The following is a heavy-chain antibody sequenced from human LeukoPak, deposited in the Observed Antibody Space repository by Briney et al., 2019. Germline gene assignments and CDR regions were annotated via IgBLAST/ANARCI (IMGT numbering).Heavy chain of an antibody. V-gene: IGHV3-21*01. D-gene: IGHD2-15*01. CDR3: SRARTGVDSIPDY. Sequence: GGSLRLSCAASGFTFSSYSMDWVRQAPGQGLEWVSSISSSSSYIYYADAVKGRFTISRDNAKNSRYLQMNSLRAEDTAVYYCSRARTGVDSIPDYWGQGTLVTVST. J-gene: IGHJ4*02. CDR1: GFTFSSYS. CDR2: ISSSSSYI.